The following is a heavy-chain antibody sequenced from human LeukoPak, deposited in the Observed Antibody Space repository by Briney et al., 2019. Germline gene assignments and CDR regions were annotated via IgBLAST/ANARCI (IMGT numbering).Heavy chain of an antibody. CDR1: GFSVDNFG. D-gene: IGHD4/OR15-4a*01. CDR2: ISGSGSTI. J-gene: IGHJ4*02. V-gene: IGHV3-23*01. Sequence: GGSLRLSWAASGFSVDNFGISWVRQAPGERLGWVSAISGSGSTIFYADSVEGRFTVSRDNSENTLFLQMNSLRAEDTALYYCAKATMDTTYFDSWDQGALVPVSS. CDR3: AKATMDTTYFDS.